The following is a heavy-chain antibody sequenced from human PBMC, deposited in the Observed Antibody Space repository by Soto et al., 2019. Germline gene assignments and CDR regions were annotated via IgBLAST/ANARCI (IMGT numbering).Heavy chain of an antibody. CDR1: GFTISECS. CDR3: VRDRDLYRHMFHAGL. D-gene: IGHD3-10*02. CDR2: ITIRTGNV. J-gene: IGHJ4*01. Sequence: GGSLRLSCEASGFTISECSMNWVRQAPGKGLEWLAYITIRTGNVLYADSVRGRFTISADNAENSVILQMNSLRDEDSAVYFCVRDRDLYRHMFHAGLWGQGTLVTVSS. V-gene: IGHV3-48*02.